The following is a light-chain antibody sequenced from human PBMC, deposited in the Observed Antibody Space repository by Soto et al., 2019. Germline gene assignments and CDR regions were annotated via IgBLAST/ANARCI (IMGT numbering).Light chain of an antibody. CDR2: GAS. CDR1: QSVLNN. J-gene: IGKJ2*01. V-gene: IGKV3-15*01. CDR3: QQYNNWLTT. Sequence: EIVVTQSPATLSVSVGESVTLSCRTSQSVLNNLAWYQQKPGQAPRLLIFGASTRASGFPTRFSGSGSGTEFTLTISSLQSEDFAVYYCQQYNNWLTTFGQGTKLEIK.